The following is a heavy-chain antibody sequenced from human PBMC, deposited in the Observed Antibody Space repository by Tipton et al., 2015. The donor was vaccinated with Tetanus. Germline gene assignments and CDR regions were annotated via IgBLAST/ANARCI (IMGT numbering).Heavy chain of an antibody. CDR3: ARDQARGARGWNYFDY. CDR1: GGSISSGGYY. Sequence: TLSLTCTVSGGSISSGGYYWSWIRQHPGKGLEWIGYIYYSGSTYYNPSLKSRVTISVDTSKNQFSLKLSSVTAADTAVYYCARDQARGARGWNYFDYWGQGTLVTVSS. J-gene: IGHJ4*02. D-gene: IGHD1-26*01. V-gene: IGHV4-31*03. CDR2: IYYSGST.